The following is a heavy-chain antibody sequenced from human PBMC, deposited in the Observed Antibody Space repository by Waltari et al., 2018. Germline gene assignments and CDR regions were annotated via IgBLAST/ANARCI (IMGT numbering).Heavy chain of an antibody. CDR1: GITFSIYE. J-gene: IGHJ6*02. D-gene: IGHD1-1*01. V-gene: IGHV3-48*03. Sequence: EVQLVESGGGLVQPGGYLRLSCVVSGITFSIYEMNWVRQAPGKGLEWVAYTSVSGTNIYYADSVKGRFTISRDDVKNSLFLQMNSLRAEDAGVYYCATTPRNWNYYYYGMDVWGQGTTVTVSS. CDR2: TSVSGTNI. CDR3: ATTPRNWNYYYYGMDV.